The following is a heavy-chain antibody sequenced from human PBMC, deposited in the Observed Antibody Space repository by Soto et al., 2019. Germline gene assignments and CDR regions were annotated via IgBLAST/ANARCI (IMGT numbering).Heavy chain of an antibody. CDR1: GYSFTNYD. D-gene: IGHD2-21*01. J-gene: IGHJ5*02. CDR2: MSPNTGAT. Sequence: QVQLVQSGAEVKEPGASVKVSCKASGYSFTNYDLNWVRQATGKGPEWVGWMSPNTGATGYGQKFQGRVTLTRNTAISTAYMELTNLTSDDTAVYYCARDYGGNSGWFDPWGQGTLVTVSS. CDR3: ARDYGGNSGWFDP. V-gene: IGHV1-8*01.